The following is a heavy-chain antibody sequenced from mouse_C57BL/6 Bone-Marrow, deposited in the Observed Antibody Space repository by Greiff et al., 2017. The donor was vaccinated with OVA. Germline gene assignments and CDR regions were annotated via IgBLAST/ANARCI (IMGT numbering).Heavy chain of an antibody. J-gene: IGHJ2*01. D-gene: IGHD2-2*01. Sequence: QVQLQQSGAELVRPGPSVKMSCKASGYTFTNYWIGWAKQRPGHGLEWIGDIYPGGGYTNYNEKCKGKATLTADKASSTAYMQFSSLTSEDSAIDDCATGGSFYGYPCYYWGQGTTRTVSS. CDR1: GYTFTNYW. CDR2: IYPGGGYT. V-gene: IGHV1-63*01. CDR3: ATGGSFYGYPCYY.